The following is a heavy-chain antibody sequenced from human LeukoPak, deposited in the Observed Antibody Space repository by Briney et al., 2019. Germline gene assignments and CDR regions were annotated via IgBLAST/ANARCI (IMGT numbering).Heavy chain of an antibody. CDR1: GFTFSSYA. V-gene: IGHV3-30*04. CDR3: ARAWRSRDWFDP. J-gene: IGHJ5*02. Sequence: GGSLRLSCAASGFTFSSYAMRWVRQAPGKGLEWVAVISYDGSNKYYADSVKGRFTISRDNSKNTLYLQMNSLRAEDTAVYYCARAWRSRDWFDPWGQGTLVTVSS. CDR2: ISYDGSNK. D-gene: IGHD5-24*01.